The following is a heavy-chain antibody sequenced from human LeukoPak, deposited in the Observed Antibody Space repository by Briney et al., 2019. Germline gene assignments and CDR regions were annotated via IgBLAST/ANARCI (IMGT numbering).Heavy chain of an antibody. D-gene: IGHD6-19*01. V-gene: IGHV3-23*01. CDR2: ISGSGGST. J-gene: IGHJ4*02. CDR1: GFTFSSYA. CDR3: ARTPGIAVAGTGYFDY. Sequence: ASVKVSCAASGFTFSSYAMSWVRQAPGKGLEWVSAISGSGGSTYYADSVKGRFTISRDNAKNSLYLQMNSLRADDTAVYYCARTPGIAVAGTGYFDYWGQGTLVTVSS.